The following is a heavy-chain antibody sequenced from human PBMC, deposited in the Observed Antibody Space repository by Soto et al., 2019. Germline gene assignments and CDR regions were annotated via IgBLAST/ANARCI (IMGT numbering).Heavy chain of an antibody. Sequence: QVQLQESGPGLVKPSETLSLTCTVSGGSISSYYWSWIRQPPGKGLEWIGYIYYSGSTNSHPSLKSRVAISVDTSKNQFSLKLSSVTAADTAVYYCARRYGKSAFDIWGQGTMVTVSS. CDR1: GGSISSYY. D-gene: IGHD5-18*01. V-gene: IGHV4-59*01. J-gene: IGHJ3*02. CDR2: IYYSGST. CDR3: ARRYGKSAFDI.